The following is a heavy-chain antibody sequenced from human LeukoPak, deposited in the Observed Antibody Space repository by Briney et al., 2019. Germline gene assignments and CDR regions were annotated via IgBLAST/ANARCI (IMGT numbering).Heavy chain of an antibody. D-gene: IGHD1-26*01. CDR2: IYYSGST. CDR3: ARHRKVGSWFDL. Sequence: SETLSLTCTVFGGSISISTSYWGWIRQPPGKGLEWIGSIYYSGSTYYNPSLKSRVTISVDTSKNQFSLKLTSVTAADTAVYYCARHRKVGSWFDLWGQGTLVTVSS. CDR1: GGSISISTSY. J-gene: IGHJ5*02. V-gene: IGHV4-39*01.